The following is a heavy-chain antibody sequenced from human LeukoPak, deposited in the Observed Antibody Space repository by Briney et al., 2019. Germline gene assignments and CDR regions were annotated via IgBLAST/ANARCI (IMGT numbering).Heavy chain of an antibody. D-gene: IGHD5-12*01. J-gene: IGHJ5*02. Sequence: PSETLSLTCTVSGGSISSSSYYWGWVRQPPGKGLEWIGSIYYSGSTYYNPSLKSRVTISGDTSKNQFSLKLSSVTPADTAVYYCARQIHRWLRHLKYNWFDPWGQGTLVTVSS. CDR3: ARQIHRWLRHLKYNWFDP. CDR2: IYYSGST. V-gene: IGHV4-39*01. CDR1: GGSISSSSYY.